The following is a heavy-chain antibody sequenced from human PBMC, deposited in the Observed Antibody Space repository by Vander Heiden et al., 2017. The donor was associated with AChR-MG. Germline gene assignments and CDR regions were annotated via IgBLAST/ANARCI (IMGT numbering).Heavy chain of an antibody. CDR1: GFTFSSFW. CDR3: ARAWTFDY. J-gene: IGHJ4*02. D-gene: IGHD1-1*01. V-gene: IGHV3-7*04. CDR2: IKGDGSEK. Sequence: EVQLVESGGGLVQPGGSLRLSCAASGFTFSSFWLGWVRQAPGKGLEWVANIKGDGSEKYYVDSVKGRFTISRDNAKNSVYLQMDSLRAEDTAVYFCARAWTFDYWGQGTLVTVSS.